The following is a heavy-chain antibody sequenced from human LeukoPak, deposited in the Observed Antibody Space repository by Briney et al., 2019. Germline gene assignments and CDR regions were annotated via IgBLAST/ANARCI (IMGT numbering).Heavy chain of an antibody. CDR2: INHSGST. CDR3: ARRCVVVPAADSFYWYFDL. Sequence: SETLSLTCAVYGGSFSGYYWSWIRQPPGKGLEWIGEINHSGSTNYNPSLKSRVTISEDTSKNQFTLKLSSVTAADTAVYYCARRCVVVPAADSFYWYFDLWGRGTLVTVSS. V-gene: IGHV4-34*01. D-gene: IGHD2-2*01. CDR1: GGSFSGYY. J-gene: IGHJ2*01.